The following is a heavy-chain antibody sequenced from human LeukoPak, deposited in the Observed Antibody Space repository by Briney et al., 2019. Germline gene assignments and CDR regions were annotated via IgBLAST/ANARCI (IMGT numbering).Heavy chain of an antibody. J-gene: IGHJ4*02. CDR1: VSSYA. V-gene: IGHV3-30-3*01. CDR2: ISYDGINK. D-gene: IGHD2-2*01. CDR3: ARDFRYQLLSYRLDY. Sequence: GGSLRLSCAASVSSYAMYWVRQAPGTGLEWVALISYDGINKYYGDSVKGRFTISRDTSKSTLYLQMNSLRTEDTAVYYCARDFRYQLLSYRLDYWGQGTLVTVSS.